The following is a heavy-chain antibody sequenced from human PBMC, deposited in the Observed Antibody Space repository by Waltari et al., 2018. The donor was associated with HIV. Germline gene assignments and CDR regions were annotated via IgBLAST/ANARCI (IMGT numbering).Heavy chain of an antibody. D-gene: IGHD1-1*01. J-gene: IGHJ4*02. CDR2: ISYDGSNK. V-gene: IGHV3-30*18. Sequence: QVQLVESGGGVVQPGRSLRLSCAASGFSFSTYCLTWVLQAPGKGLEWVAVISYDGSNKYYADSVKGRFTISRDNSKNTLYLQMNSLRAEDTAVYYCAKDKGGVTYIFDYWGQGTLVTVSS. CDR1: GFSFSTYC. CDR3: AKDKGGVTYIFDY.